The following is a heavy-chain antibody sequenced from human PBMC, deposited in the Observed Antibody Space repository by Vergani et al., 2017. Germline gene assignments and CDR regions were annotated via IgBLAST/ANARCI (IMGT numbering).Heavy chain of an antibody. CDR1: GFTFSSYA. V-gene: IGHV3-23*04. CDR3: ARALGPGYYDSSGYYYDDY. J-gene: IGHJ4*02. Sequence: EVQLVESGGGLVKPGGSLRLSCAASGFTFSSYAMSWVRQAPGKGLEWVSAISGSGGSTYYADSVKGRFTISRDNSKNSLYLQMNSLRAEDTAVYYCARALGPGYYDSSGYYYDDYWGQGTLVTVSS. CDR2: ISGSGGST. D-gene: IGHD3-22*01.